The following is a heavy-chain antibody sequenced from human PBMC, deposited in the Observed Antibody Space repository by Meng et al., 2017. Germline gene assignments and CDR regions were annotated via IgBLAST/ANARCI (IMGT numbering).Heavy chain of an antibody. Sequence: QPPLPESGPGLGKPSDTLSPTCTVAGGSIRSSSYYWGWIRQPPGKGLEWIGSIYYSGSTYYNPSLKSRVTISVDTSKNQFSLKLSSVTAADTAVYYCARGHNDYGDYPNWFDPWGQGTLVTVSS. CDR1: GGSIRSSSYY. CDR2: IYYSGST. CDR3: ARGHNDYGDYPNWFDP. J-gene: IGHJ5*02. V-gene: IGHV4-39*07. D-gene: IGHD4-17*01.